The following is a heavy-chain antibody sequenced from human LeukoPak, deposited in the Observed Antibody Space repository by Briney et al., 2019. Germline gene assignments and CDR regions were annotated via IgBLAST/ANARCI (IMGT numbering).Heavy chain of an antibody. V-gene: IGHV3-23*01. J-gene: IGHJ4*02. CDR1: GFTFSSYA. CDR3: AKGGIAAAGTSFYFDY. Sequence: PGGSLRLSCAASGFTFSSYAMSWVRQAPGKGLEWVSGISGSGSGTYYPDSVKGRFTISRDNSKNTLYLQMNSLSADDTAVYYCAKGGIAAAGTSFYFDYWGQGTLVTVSS. D-gene: IGHD6-13*01. CDR2: ISGSGSGT.